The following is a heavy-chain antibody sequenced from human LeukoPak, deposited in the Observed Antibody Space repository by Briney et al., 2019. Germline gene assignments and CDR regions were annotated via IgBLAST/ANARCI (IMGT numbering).Heavy chain of an antibody. CDR1: GYTFTSYG. J-gene: IGHJ6*03. CDR2: ISAYNGNT. Sequence: GASVKVSCTASGYTFTSYGISWVRQAPGQGLEWMGWISAYNGNTNYAQKLQGRVTMTTDTSTSTAYMELRSLRSDDTAVYYCARDHRPQLVVAATLGYYYYMDVWGKGTTVTISS. CDR3: ARDHRPQLVVAATLGYYYYMDV. D-gene: IGHD2-15*01. V-gene: IGHV1-18*01.